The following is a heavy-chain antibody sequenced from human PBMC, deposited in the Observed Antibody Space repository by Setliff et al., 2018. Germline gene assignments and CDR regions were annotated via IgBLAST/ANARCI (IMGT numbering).Heavy chain of an antibody. CDR2: VYYSGTA. J-gene: IGHJ4*02. V-gene: IGHV4-59*01. CDR1: GGSLSTYY. CDR3: ARGGTFRYFDY. Sequence: ETLSLTCTVSGGSLSTYYWSWIRQPPGKGLEWIGYVYYSGTAHDSPSLKSRVTISVDTSKNQFSLSLRSVTAADTAVYYCARGGTFRYFDYWGQGTPVTVSS. D-gene: IGHD1-1*01.